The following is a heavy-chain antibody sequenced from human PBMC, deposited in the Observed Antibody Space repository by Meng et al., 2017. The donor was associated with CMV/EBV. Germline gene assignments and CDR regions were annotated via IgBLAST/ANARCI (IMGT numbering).Heavy chain of an antibody. CDR2: INHSGST. J-gene: IGHJ5*02. Sequence: QVQMLQGGAGLFKPSETLSLTGAVYGGSFSGYYWSWIRQPPGKGLEWIGEINHSGSTNYNPSLKSRVTISVDTSKNQFSLKLSSVTAADTAVYYCARGGNWFDPWGQGTLVTVSS. V-gene: IGHV4-34*01. CDR1: GGSFSGYY. CDR3: ARGGNWFDP.